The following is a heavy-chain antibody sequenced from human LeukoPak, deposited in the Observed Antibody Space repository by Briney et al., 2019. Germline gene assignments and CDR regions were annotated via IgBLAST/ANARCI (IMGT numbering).Heavy chain of an antibody. CDR1: GFTFSSYA. CDR3: ARDPAGKYSSSWFDY. J-gene: IGHJ4*02. CDR2: IWYDGSNK. D-gene: IGHD6-13*01. V-gene: IGHV3-33*01. Sequence: GRSLRLSCTASGFTFSSYAMHWVRRAPGKGLEWVAVIWYDGSNKYYPDSVKGRFTISRDNSKNTLYLQVNSLRVEDTAVYYCARDPAGKYSSSWFDYWGQGTLVTVSS.